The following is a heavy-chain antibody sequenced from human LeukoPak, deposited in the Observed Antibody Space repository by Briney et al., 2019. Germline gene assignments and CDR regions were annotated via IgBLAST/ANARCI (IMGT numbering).Heavy chain of an antibody. CDR1: GLSFSNFA. Sequence: QPGGSLRLSCAASGLSFSNFAMSWVRQGPARGLEWVSSIRGNGDTFYADSVKGRFTLSSDISRNTVYFQLNNLRVEDTAIYYCARASWVSTTDAVRWGQGTLVTVSS. V-gene: IGHV3-23*01. D-gene: IGHD1-14*01. CDR2: IRGNGDT. CDR3: ARASWVSTTDAVR. J-gene: IGHJ4*02.